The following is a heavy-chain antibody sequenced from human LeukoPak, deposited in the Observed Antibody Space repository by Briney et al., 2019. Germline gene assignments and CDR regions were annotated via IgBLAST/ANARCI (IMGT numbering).Heavy chain of an antibody. V-gene: IGHV4-59*08. CDR1: GGSISSYY. J-gene: IGHJ3*02. D-gene: IGHD3-9*01. Sequence: SETLSLTCTVSGGSISSYYWTWIRQPPGKGLEWIGFIYNTRSTNYNPSLKSRVTISFDMSKNQFSLKLNSVTAADTAVYYCARRNILTEGEAFDIWGQGTMVTVSS. CDR2: IYNTRST. CDR3: ARRNILTEGEAFDI.